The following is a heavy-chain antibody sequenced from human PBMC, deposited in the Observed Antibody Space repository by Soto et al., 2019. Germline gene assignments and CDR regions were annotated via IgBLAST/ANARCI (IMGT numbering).Heavy chain of an antibody. CDR2: IYHSGST. Sequence: PSETLSLTCAVSGGSISSSNWWSWVRQPPGKGLEWIGEIYHSGSTNYNPSLKSRVTISVDKSKNQFSLKLSSVTAADTAVYYCARGPLVGSCYYRYWYFDLWGRGTLVTVSS. D-gene: IGHD3-22*01. CDR3: ARGPLVGSCYYRYWYFDL. CDR1: GGSISSSNW. V-gene: IGHV4-4*02. J-gene: IGHJ2*01.